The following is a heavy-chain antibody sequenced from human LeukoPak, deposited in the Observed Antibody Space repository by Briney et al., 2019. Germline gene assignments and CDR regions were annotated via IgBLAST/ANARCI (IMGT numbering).Heavy chain of an antibody. CDR2: INPNSGGT. V-gene: IGHV1-2*02. Sequence: GASVKVSCKASGYTFTAYYMHWVRQAPGQGLEWMGWINPNSGGTNYAQKFQGRVTMTRDTSISTAYMELSRLRSDDTAVYYCARLSVEMATIDSDYWGQGTLVTVSS. CDR3: ARLSVEMATIDSDY. J-gene: IGHJ4*02. D-gene: IGHD5-24*01. CDR1: GYTFTAYY.